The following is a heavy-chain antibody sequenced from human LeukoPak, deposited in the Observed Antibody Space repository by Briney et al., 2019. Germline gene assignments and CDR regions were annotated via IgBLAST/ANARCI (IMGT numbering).Heavy chain of an antibody. D-gene: IGHD1-26*01. J-gene: IGHJ5*02. V-gene: IGHV4-30-4*01. CDR1: GGSISSGDYY. Sequence: ASETLSLTCTVSGGSISSGDYYWSWTRQPPGKGLEWIGYIYYSGSTYYNPSLKSRVTISVDTSKNQFSLKLSSVTAADTAVYYCARSKGIDFDPWGQGTLVTVSS. CDR2: IYYSGST. CDR3: ARSKGIDFDP.